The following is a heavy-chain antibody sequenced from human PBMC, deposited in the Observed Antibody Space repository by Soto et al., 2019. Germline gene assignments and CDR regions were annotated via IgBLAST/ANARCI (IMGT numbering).Heavy chain of an antibody. CDR2: IWYDGSNK. CDR3: TREPYGGSRYYFDS. Sequence: QVQLVESGGGVVQPGRSLRLSCAASGFTFTNYGMHWVRQAPGKGLEWVAVIWYDGSNKYYADSVKGRFTISKDNSQNKLYLQMNNLRAEDTAMYYCTREPYGGSRYYFDSWGQGTLVTVSS. D-gene: IGHD1-26*01. CDR1: GFTFTNYG. V-gene: IGHV3-33*01. J-gene: IGHJ4*02.